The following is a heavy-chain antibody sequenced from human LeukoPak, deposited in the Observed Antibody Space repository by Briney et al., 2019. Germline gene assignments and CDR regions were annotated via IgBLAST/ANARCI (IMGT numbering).Heavy chain of an antibody. CDR1: GGSISSYY. CDR3: ARHLRGYSYGPFDY. J-gene: IGHJ4*02. CDR2: IYYSGST. V-gene: IGHV4-59*08. Sequence: PSETLSLTCTVSGGSISSYYWSWIRQPPGKGLEWIGYIYYSGSTNYIPSLTSRVTMSVDTSKNQFSLKLTSVTAADTAVYYCARHLRGYSYGPFDYWGQGTLVTVSS. D-gene: IGHD5-18*01.